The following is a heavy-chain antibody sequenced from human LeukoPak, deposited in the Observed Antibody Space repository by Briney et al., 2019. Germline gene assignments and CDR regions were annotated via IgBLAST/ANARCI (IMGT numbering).Heavy chain of an antibody. CDR3: AQSKHWPALDY. J-gene: IGHJ4*02. Sequence: PGGSLRLSCAASGFTFRSYAMAWVRQAPGKGLEWVSEISGSGSTYYADSVRGRFTISRDNSKNTLYLQMNSLRAEDTAVYYCAQSKHWPALDYWGQGTLVTVSP. CDR2: ISGSGST. CDR1: GFTFRSYA. V-gene: IGHV3-23*01. D-gene: IGHD1-1*01.